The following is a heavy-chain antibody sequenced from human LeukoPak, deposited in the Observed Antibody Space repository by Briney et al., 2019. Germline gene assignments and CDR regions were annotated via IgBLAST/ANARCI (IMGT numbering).Heavy chain of an antibody. J-gene: IGHJ4*02. CDR2: ISDTGNTI. CDR1: GFTFSDYY. CDR3: AKSVYGSGSY. D-gene: IGHD3-10*01. Sequence: PGGSLRLSCAASGFTFSDYYMSWIRQAPGKGLEWVSYISDTGNTIYYADSVKGRFTISRDNAKNSLYLQMNSLRAEDTAIYYCAKSVYGSGSYWGQGTLVTVSS. V-gene: IGHV3-11*01.